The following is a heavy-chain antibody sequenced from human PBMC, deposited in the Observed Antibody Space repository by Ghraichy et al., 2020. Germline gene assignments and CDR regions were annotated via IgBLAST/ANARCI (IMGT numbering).Heavy chain of an antibody. CDR3: ARNKTGSLFGWFDP. Sequence: SQTLSLTCTVSGGSMSTSADYWGWIRQPPGKRLEWIGSIYNSVSTHYNPSLRSRVTISVDPSKDQFSLRLTSVTASDTAAYYCARNKTGSLFGWFDPGGPGLLVTVSS. D-gene: IGHD3-10*02. J-gene: IGHJ5*02. CDR2: IYNSVST. V-gene: IGHV4-39*01. CDR1: GGSMSTSADY.